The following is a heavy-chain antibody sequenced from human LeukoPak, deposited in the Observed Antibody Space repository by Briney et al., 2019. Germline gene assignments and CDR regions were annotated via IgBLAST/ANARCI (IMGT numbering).Heavy chain of an antibody. V-gene: IGHV4-34*01. CDR3: ARDPAFDWLSSTIYYFDY. J-gene: IGHJ4*02. CDR1: GGSLSGYY. Sequence: SETLSLTCAVYGGSLSGYYWSWIRQPPGKGLEWIGEINHSGSTNYNPSLKSRVTISVDTSKNQFSLKLSSVTAADTAVYYCARDPAFDWLSSTIYYFDYWGQGTLVTVSS. CDR2: INHSGST. D-gene: IGHD3-9*01.